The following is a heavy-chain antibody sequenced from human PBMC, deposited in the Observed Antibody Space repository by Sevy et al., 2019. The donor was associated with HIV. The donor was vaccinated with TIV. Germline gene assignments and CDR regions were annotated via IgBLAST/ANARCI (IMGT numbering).Heavy chain of an antibody. CDR3: ARDLAGSKQGGWFDP. CDR1: GYTFTNYD. V-gene: IGHV1-8*01. D-gene: IGHD3-16*01. J-gene: IGHJ5*02. CDR2: MNPNSGNT. Sequence: ASVKVSCKASGYTFTNYDINWVRQATGQGLEWMGWMNPNSGNTGYAQKFQGRFTMIRNTSMSTAYMELSSLTSDDTAVYYCARDLAGSKQGGWFDPWGQGTLVTVSS.